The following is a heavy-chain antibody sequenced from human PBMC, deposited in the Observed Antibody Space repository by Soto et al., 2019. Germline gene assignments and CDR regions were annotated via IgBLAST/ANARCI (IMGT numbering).Heavy chain of an antibody. D-gene: IGHD6-19*01. J-gene: IGHJ4*02. CDR2: IIPIFGTA. CDR3: ATMAISGWYFDY. Sequence: SVKVSCKASGYTFTGYYMHWVRQAPGQGLEWMGGIIPIFGTANYAQKFQGRVTITADESTSTAYMELSSLRSEDTAVYYCATMAISGWYFDYWGQGTLVTVSS. CDR1: GYTFTGYY. V-gene: IGHV1-69*13.